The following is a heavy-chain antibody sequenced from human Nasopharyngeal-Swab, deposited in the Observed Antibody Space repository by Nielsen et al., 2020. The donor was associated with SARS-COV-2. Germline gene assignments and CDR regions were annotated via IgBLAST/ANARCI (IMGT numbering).Heavy chain of an antibody. V-gene: IGHV3-7*01. D-gene: IGHD3-3*01. Sequence: GGSLRLSCEASGLRFNVYSFHWVRQAPGKGLEWVANIKQDGSEKYYVDSVKGRFTISRDNAKNSLYLQMNSLRAEDTAVYYCARDGLRFLEWLAHDYWGQGTLVTVSS. J-gene: IGHJ4*02. CDR2: IKQDGSEK. CDR1: GLRFNVYS. CDR3: ARDGLRFLEWLAHDY.